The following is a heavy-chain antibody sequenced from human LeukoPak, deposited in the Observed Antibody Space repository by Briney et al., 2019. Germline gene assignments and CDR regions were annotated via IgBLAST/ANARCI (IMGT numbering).Heavy chain of an antibody. D-gene: IGHD1-26*01. Sequence: GGSLRLSCAASGFTFSSYGMHWVRQAPGKGLEWVAVISYDGSNKYYADSVKGRFTISRDNSKNTLYLQMNSLRAEDTAVYYCAKAEGYSGSYSPPFDYWGQGTLVTVSS. CDR3: AKAEGYSGSYSPPFDY. J-gene: IGHJ4*02. CDR1: GFTFSSYG. V-gene: IGHV3-30*18. CDR2: ISYDGSNK.